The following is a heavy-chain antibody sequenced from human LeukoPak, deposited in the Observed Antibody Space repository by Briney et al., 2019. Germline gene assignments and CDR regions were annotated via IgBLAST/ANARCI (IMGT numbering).Heavy chain of an antibody. Sequence: SETLSLTCTASGGSISSYYWSWIRQPAGKGLEWIGRIYTSGSTNYNPSLKSRVTMSVDTSKNQFSLKLSSVTAADTAVYYCAREPWGYCGGDCYHAFDIWGQGTMVTVSS. V-gene: IGHV4-4*07. CDR2: IYTSGST. CDR1: GGSISSYY. J-gene: IGHJ3*02. CDR3: AREPWGYCGGDCYHAFDI. D-gene: IGHD2-21*02.